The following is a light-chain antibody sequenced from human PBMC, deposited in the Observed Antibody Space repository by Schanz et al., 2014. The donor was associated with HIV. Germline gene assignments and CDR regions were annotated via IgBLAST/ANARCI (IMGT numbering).Light chain of an antibody. J-gene: IGKJ2*01. CDR1: QSVSSSY. V-gene: IGKV3-20*01. CDR2: DTS. Sequence: DIVLTQSPGTLSLSPGERATLSCRASQSVSSSYLTWYQQKPGQAPRLLIYDTSSRATGIPDRFSGSGSGTDFTLTINRLEPEDFAVYYCQQYGSSKYTFGQGTKLEIK. CDR3: QQYGSSKYT.